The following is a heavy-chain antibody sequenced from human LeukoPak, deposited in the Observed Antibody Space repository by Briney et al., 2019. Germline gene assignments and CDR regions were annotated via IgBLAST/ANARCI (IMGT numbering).Heavy chain of an antibody. V-gene: IGHV1-69*05. Sequence: ASVKVSCKTSGGTFNNSAISWVRQAPGQGLEWLGGIMPLFGTAGYAQKFQGRVTITKDESTRTVYLELTSLTSDGTAVYYCARDVHGDYGSGWFDPWGQGTLVSVTS. CDR1: GGTFNNSA. D-gene: IGHD4-17*01. CDR2: IMPLFGTA. CDR3: ARDVHGDYGSGWFDP. J-gene: IGHJ5*02.